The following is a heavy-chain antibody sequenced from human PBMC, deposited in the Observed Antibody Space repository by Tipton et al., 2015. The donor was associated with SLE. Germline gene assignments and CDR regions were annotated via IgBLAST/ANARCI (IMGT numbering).Heavy chain of an antibody. D-gene: IGHD5-12*01. V-gene: IGHV3-13*01. CDR2: IGTAGDT. CDR3: ARDQGYDDAFDI. Sequence: SLRLSCVASGFTFSTYDMHWVRQATGKGLEWVSAIGTAGDTSYPGSVKGRFTISRENAKNSLYLQMNSLRAEDTAVYYCARDQGYDDAFDIWGQGKMVTVSS. CDR1: GFTFSTYD. J-gene: IGHJ3*02.